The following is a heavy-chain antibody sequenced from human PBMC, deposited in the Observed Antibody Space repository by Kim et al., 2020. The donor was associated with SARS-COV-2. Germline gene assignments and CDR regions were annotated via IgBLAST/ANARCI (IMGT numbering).Heavy chain of an antibody. Sequence: SETLSLTCTVSGGSISSGDYYWSWIRQPPGKGLEWIGYIYYSGSTYYNPSLKSRVTISVDTSKNQFSLKLSSVTAADTAVYYCARVPQAVAGFYYYYYGMDVWGQGTTVTVYS. D-gene: IGHD6-19*01. CDR3: ARVPQAVAGFYYYYYGMDV. V-gene: IGHV4-30-4*01. J-gene: IGHJ6*02. CDR1: GGSISSGDYY. CDR2: IYYSGST.